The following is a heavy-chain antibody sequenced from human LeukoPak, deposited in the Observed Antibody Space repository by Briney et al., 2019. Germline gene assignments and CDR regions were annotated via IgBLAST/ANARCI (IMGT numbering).Heavy chain of an antibody. Sequence: SETLSLTCTVSGGSISSYYWSWIRQPPGKGLEWIGYIYYSGSTNYNPSLKSRVTISVDTSKNQFSLKLSSVTAADTAVYYCTSSTTGGWFDPWGQGTLVTVSS. CDR1: GGSISSYY. V-gene: IGHV4-59*01. CDR2: IYYSGST. J-gene: IGHJ5*02. CDR3: TSSTTGGWFDP. D-gene: IGHD2/OR15-2a*01.